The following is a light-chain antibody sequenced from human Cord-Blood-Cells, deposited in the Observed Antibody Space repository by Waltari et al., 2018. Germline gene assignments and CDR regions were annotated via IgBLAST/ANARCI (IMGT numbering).Light chain of an antibody. V-gene: IGKV6-21*01. J-gene: IGKJ1*01. CDR3: HQSSSLPQT. CDR1: QSIGSI. CDR2: YSS. Sequence: EIVLTQSPDFQSVTPKEKVTITCRASQSIGSILHWYQQKPDQSPKLLIKYSSQSCSGVPSGYSDSGSGTDFTLTINSLEAEDAATYYCHQSSSLPQTFGQGTKVEIK.